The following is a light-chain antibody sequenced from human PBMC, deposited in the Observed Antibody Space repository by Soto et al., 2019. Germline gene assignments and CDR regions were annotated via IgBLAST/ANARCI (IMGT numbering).Light chain of an antibody. CDR2: DAS. CDR3: EQYGSSPLT. V-gene: IGKV3-20*01. Sequence: EIVLTQSPGTLSLSPGERATPSCRASQTVNSDYLAWYQQKPGQAPRLLISDASNRAAGIPDRFSGSGSGTDFTLTISRLEPEDSAVYFCEQYGSSPLTFGPGTKVDIK. CDR1: QTVNSDY. J-gene: IGKJ3*01.